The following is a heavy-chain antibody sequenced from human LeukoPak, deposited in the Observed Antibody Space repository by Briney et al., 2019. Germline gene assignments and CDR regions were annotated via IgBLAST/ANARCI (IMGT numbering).Heavy chain of an antibody. CDR2: IGSGGST. Sequence: GGSLRLSCVASGFTLSNYDMTWVRQTPGKGLEYASSIGSGGSTFYAGSVKGRFSISRDISQNTVFLQMNSLRVEDTAMYFCAKKLPGASYYFDFWGQGTLVTVSS. CDR1: GFTLSNYD. J-gene: IGHJ4*02. V-gene: IGHV3-23*01. CDR3: AKKLPGASYYFDF. D-gene: IGHD7-27*01.